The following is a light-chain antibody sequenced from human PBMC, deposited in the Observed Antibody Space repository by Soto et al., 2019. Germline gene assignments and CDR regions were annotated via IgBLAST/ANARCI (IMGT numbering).Light chain of an antibody. CDR2: QTS. Sequence: EIVLTQYTATLSSFPGDRVTLSCRASQYINTRLAWYQHRPGQAPRLLIYQTSIRAAGIPARFSASGSGTDFTLTISDVQPEDFALYYCHQRQSWPRTFGQGTKVDI. V-gene: IGKV3-11*01. CDR1: QYINTR. J-gene: IGKJ1*01. CDR3: HQRQSWPRT.